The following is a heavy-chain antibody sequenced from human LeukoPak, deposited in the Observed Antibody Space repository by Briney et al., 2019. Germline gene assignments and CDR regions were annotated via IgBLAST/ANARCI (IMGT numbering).Heavy chain of an antibody. CDR2: IYYSGST. CDR3: ARHNYGDYFPALSLDY. J-gene: IGHJ4*02. D-gene: IGHD4-17*01. V-gene: IGHV4-59*08. CDR1: GGSISSYY. Sequence: SETLSLTCTVSGGSISSYYWSWIRQPPGKGLEWIGYIYYSGSTNYNPSLKSRVTISVDTSKNQFSLKLRSVTAADTAVYYCARHNYGDYFPALSLDYWGQGTLVTVSS.